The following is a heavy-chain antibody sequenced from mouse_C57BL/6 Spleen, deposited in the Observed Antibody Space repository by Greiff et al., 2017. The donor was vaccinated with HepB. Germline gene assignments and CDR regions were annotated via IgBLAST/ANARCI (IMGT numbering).Heavy chain of an antibody. V-gene: IGHV5-4*01. CDR2: ISDGGSYT. CDR1: GFTFSSYA. CDR3: ARDAHERGFAY. Sequence: EVKLMESGGGLVKPGGSLKLSCAASGFTFSSYAMSWVRQTPEKRLEWVATISDGGSYTYYPDNVKGRFTISRDNAKNNLYLQMSHLKSEDTAMYYCARDAHERGFAYWGQGTLVTVSA. J-gene: IGHJ3*01.